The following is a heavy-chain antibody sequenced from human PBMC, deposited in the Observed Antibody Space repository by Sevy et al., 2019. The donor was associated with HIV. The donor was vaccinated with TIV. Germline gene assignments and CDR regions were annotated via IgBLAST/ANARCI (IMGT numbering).Heavy chain of an antibody. CDR1: GYTFTGYY. D-gene: IGHD3-10*01. Sequence: ASVKVSCKASGYTFTGYYVHWVRRAPGQGLEWMGWFNPGSGGTNYGQKFHGRVTMTRDTSITTAYMELNSLRSDDTAVYYCARSVYGSGTYLNDYWGQGTLVTVSS. V-gene: IGHV1-2*02. CDR2: FNPGSGGT. J-gene: IGHJ4*02. CDR3: ARSVYGSGTYLNDY.